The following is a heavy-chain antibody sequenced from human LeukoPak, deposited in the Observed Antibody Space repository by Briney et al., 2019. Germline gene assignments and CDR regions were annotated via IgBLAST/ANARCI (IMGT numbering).Heavy chain of an antibody. CDR3: ARRYCTTTSCSGGNV. D-gene: IGHD2-2*01. J-gene: IGHJ6*02. CDR2: ISSSSSHI. CDR1: GFTFSTYA. V-gene: IGHV3-21*01. Sequence: PGGSLRLSCAASGFTFSTYAMSWVRQAPGKGLEWVSSISSSSSHIYYADSVKGRFTISRDNAKNSLYLQMNSLRAEDTAVYYCARRYCTTTSCSGGNVWGQGTTVTVSS.